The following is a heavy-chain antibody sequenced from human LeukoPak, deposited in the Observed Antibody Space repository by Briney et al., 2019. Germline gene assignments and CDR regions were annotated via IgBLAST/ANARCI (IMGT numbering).Heavy chain of an antibody. D-gene: IGHD6-19*01. CDR3: ARSGAQQWLVRY. CDR1: GGSFSGYY. CDR2: ISHSGST. Sequence: SETLSLTCAVYGGSFSGYYWSWIRQPPGKGLEWIGEISHSGSTNYNPSLKSRVTISVDTSKNQFSLKLSSVTAADTAVYYCARSGAQQWLVRYWGQGTLVTVSS. J-gene: IGHJ4*02. V-gene: IGHV4-34*01.